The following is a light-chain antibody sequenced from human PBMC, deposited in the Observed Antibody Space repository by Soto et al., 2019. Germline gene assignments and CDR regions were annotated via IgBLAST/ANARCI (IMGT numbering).Light chain of an antibody. CDR1: QSLLHSNGYNY. J-gene: IGKJ2*02. V-gene: IGKV2-28*01. Sequence: DIVMTQSPLSLPVTPGEPASISCRSSQSLLHSNGYNYLDWYLQKPGQSPQLLIYLGSNRASGVPARFSGRGSGTDFTLKISRVEAEDVGVYYCMQALQTLWTFGQGTKLEIK. CDR3: MQALQTLWT. CDR2: LGS.